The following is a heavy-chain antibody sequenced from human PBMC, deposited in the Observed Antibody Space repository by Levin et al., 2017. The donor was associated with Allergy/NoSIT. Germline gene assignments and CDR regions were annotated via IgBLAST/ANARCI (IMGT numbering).Heavy chain of an antibody. CDR2: INYSGDST. D-gene: IGHD2-21*02. CDR3: AKRGDPMYFFDY. CDR1: GFTFTTCA. V-gene: IGHV3-23*01. J-gene: IGHJ4*02. Sequence: AGGSLRLSCAASGFTFTTCAMNWVRQAPGKGLEWVATINYSGDSTYYADSVKGRFTISRDISKNTLYLQMNSLRAEDTAVYYCAKRGDPMYFFDYWGQGTLVTISS.